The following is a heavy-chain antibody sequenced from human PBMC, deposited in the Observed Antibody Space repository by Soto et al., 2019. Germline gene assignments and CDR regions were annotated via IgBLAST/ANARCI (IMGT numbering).Heavy chain of an antibody. V-gene: IGHV3-21*01. CDR1: GFSFSDYT. D-gene: IGHD4-17*01. J-gene: IGHJ4*02. CDR2: ISSSSSDYT. CDR3: SRFDYGDYFFDY. Sequence: GGSLRLSCAASGFSFSDYTMNWVRQAPGKGLEWVSAISSSSSDYTFYADSVRGRFTISRDNAKKSLYLQMNSLRAEDTAVYYCSRFDYGDYFFDYWGQGTLVTVSS.